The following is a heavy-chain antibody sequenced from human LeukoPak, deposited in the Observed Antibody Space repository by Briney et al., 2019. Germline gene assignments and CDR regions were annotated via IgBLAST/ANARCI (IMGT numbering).Heavy chain of an antibody. D-gene: IGHD3-22*01. CDR1: GFTFSSYA. CDR3: AKGSYYDSSGSFYFDY. Sequence: GGSLRLSCTASGFTFSSYAMSWFRQAPGRGLEWVSAIDGSGGSTYYADSVKGRFTISRDNSKNTLYVQVNSLGTEDTAAYYCAKGSYYDSSGSFYFDYWGQGTLVTVSS. CDR2: IDGSGGST. J-gene: IGHJ4*02. V-gene: IGHV3-23*01.